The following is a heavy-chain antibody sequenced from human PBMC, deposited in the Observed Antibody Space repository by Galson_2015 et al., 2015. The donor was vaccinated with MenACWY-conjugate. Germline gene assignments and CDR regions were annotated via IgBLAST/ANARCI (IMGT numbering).Heavy chain of an antibody. V-gene: IGHV3-30*18. CDR2: ISSDGSRI. J-gene: IGHJ4*02. CDR1: GFMFSAHG. D-gene: IGHD2-2*01. Sequence: LRLSCAASGFMFSAHGMYWVRQAPGKGLEWVAVISSDGSRINYSDSAKGRFTISRDNSKDTVYLQMNSLRAEDTAVYYCAKKGYCSTTTCYGNHFDYWGQGTLVTVSS. CDR3: AKKGYCSTTTCYGNHFDY.